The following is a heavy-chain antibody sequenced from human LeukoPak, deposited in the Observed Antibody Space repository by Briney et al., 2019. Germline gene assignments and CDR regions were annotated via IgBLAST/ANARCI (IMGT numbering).Heavy chain of an antibody. D-gene: IGHD2-2*01. CDR3: ARGGYCSSTSCKIDYYYYGMDV. V-gene: IGHV4-34*01. J-gene: IGHJ6*02. Sequence: PSETLSLTCAVYGGSFSGYYWSWIRQPPGKGLEWIGEINHSGSTNHNPSLKSRVTISVDTSKNQFSLKLSSVTAADTAVYYCARGGYCSSTSCKIDYYYYGMDVWGQGTTVTVSS. CDR1: GGSFSGYY. CDR2: INHSGST.